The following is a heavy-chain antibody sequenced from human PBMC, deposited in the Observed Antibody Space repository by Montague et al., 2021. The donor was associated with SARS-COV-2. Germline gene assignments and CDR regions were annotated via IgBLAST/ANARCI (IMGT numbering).Heavy chain of an antibody. Sequence: SETLSLTCTVSGGSISSSSYYWGWIRQPPGKGLEWIGSIYYSGSTYYNPSLKSRVTISVDTSKNQFSLKLSSVTAADTAVYYCARVGRQQLVRLSSMDVWGQGTTVTVS. V-gene: IGHV4-39*07. CDR1: GGSISSSSYY. CDR3: ARVGRQQLVRLSSMDV. J-gene: IGHJ6*02. D-gene: IGHD6-13*01. CDR2: IYYSGST.